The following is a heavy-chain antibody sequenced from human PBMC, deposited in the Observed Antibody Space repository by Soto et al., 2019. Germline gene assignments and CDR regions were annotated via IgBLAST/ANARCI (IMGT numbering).Heavy chain of an antibody. J-gene: IGHJ5*02. D-gene: IGHD3-22*01. Sequence: QVQLVQSGAEVKKPGSSMKVSCKASGGTFNSYDINWVRQAPGQGLEWMGGIIPIVETPKYAQKFQGRVTIPADXXTNTVYMEXSSLRSEDTAXXXXARLSRPNYYDTXXXXKDNXXDXXXXXXLVTVXS. V-gene: IGHV1-69*01. CDR3: ARLSRPNYYDTXXXXKDNXXDX. CDR1: GGTFNSYD. CDR2: IIPIVETP.